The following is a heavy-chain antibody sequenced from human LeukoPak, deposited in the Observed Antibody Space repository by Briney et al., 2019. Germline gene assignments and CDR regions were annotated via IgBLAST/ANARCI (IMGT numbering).Heavy chain of an antibody. CDR2: IYYSGST. V-gene: IGHV4-39*07. J-gene: IGHJ4*02. CDR3: ARGVVGATTFFDY. D-gene: IGHD1-26*01. CDR1: GGSISSSSYY. Sequence: SETLSLTCTVSGGSISSSSYYWGWIRQPPGKGLERIGSIYYSGSTYYNPSLKSRVTISVDTSKNQFSLKLSSVTAADTAVYYCARGVVGATTFFDYWGQGTLVTVSS.